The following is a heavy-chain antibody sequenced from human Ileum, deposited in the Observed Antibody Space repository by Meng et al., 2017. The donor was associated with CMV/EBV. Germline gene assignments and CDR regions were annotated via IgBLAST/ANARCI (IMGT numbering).Heavy chain of an antibody. D-gene: IGHD3-16*01. J-gene: IGHJ5*02. V-gene: IGHV4-4*02. CDR2: IYHSGLT. CDR1: GDSITSLKW. CDR3: ASRSYYGRRWFEP. Sequence: QVRLQESGPGPVKPSGTLSLTGTVSGDSITSLKWWSWVRQPPGKGLEWIAEIYHSGLTNYNAPFKSRVTVSVDTSKNEFSLSLRSVTAADTAVYYCASRSYYGRRWFEPWGQGTLVTVSS.